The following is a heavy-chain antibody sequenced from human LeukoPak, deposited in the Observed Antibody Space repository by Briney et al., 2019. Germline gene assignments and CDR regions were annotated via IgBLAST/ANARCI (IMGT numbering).Heavy chain of an antibody. CDR1: GYTFTGYY. Sequence: ASVKVSCKASGYTFTGYYMHWVRQALGRGLEWMGWINPNSGGTNYAQKFQGRVTMTRDTSISTAYMELSRLRSDDTAVYYCARESGSYYMPDYWGQGTLVTVSS. CDR3: ARESGSYYMPDY. V-gene: IGHV1-2*02. J-gene: IGHJ4*02. D-gene: IGHD1-26*01. CDR2: INPNSGGT.